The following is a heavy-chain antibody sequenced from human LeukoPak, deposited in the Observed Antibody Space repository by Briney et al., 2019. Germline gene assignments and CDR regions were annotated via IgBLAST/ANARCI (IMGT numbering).Heavy chain of an antibody. CDR1: GYHFTGYH. D-gene: IGHD5/OR15-5a*01. CDR2: ISTDSGDA. V-gene: IGHV1-2*02. J-gene: IGHJ5*02. CDR3: AGLGSTVKGRIDP. Sequence: ASVKVSCKASGYHFTGYHVHWVRQAPGQGLEWMGRISTDSGDADIAQKFQGRATMTRDTSISTAYMELSRLTSDDSAVYYCAGLGSTVKGRIDPWGQGTSVTVSS.